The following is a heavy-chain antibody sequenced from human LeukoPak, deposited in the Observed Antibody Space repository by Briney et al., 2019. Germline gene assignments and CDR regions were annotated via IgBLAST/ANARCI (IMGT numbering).Heavy chain of an antibody. V-gene: IGHV3-23*01. D-gene: IGHD4-17*01. CDR2: ISGSGGST. CDR1: KLNFNSYG. Sequence: GWSLRLSCTTSKLNFNSYGMTWVRQAPGKGLEWVSSISGSGGSTQYAASVQGRFTISRDNSKNTLYLQMNSLRAEDTAVYYCAKDPNGDYIGTFDIWGQGTMVTVSS. J-gene: IGHJ3*02. CDR3: AKDPNGDYIGTFDI.